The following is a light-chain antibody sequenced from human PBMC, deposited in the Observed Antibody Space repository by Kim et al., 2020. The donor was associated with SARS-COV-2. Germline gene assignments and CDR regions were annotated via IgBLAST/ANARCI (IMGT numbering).Light chain of an antibody. CDR3: QQRSSWPRFT. V-gene: IGKV3-11*01. CDR2: EAS. J-gene: IGKJ5*01. Sequence: EIVLTQSPATLSLSPGEGATLSCRASQSIQNYLAWYQQKPGQAPRLLIYEASNRATGIPARFSGSGSGTDFTLTISSLEPEDFAVYYCQQRSSWPRFTFGQGTRLEIK. CDR1: QSIQNY.